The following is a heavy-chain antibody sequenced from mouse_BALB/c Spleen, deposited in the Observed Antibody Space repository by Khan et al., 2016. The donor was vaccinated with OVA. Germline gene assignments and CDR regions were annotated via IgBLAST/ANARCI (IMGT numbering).Heavy chain of an antibody. CDR3: ARGENWSFDY. D-gene: IGHD4-1*01. Sequence: EVHLVESGGGLVKPGGSLKLSCAASGFTFSDYYIYWVRQTPEKRLEWVATISDGGSYTYYPDSVKGRFTISRDNAKNNLYLQMSSLKSEDTAMYYCARGENWSFDYWGQGTTLTVSS. CDR2: ISDGGSYT. V-gene: IGHV5-4*02. J-gene: IGHJ2*01. CDR1: GFTFSDYY.